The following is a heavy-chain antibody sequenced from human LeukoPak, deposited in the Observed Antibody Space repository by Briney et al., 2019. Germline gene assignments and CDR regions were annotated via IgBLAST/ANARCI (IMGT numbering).Heavy chain of an antibody. CDR2: IYTSGST. CDR1: GGSISSGSYY. J-gene: IGHJ3*02. Sequence: SETLSLTCTVSGGSISSGSYYWSWIRQPAGKGREWIGRIYTSGSTNYNPSLKSRVTISVDTSKNQFSLKLSSVTAADTAMYYCARLTRIAVAGLGAFHIWGQGTMVTVSS. D-gene: IGHD6-19*01. V-gene: IGHV4-61*02. CDR3: ARLTRIAVAGLGAFHI.